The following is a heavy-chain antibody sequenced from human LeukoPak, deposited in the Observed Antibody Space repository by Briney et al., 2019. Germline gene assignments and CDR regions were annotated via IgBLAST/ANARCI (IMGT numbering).Heavy chain of an antibody. Sequence: GVSLRLSCAASGFTFSTYEMNWVRQAPGKGLEWISYISSTGSIIHYPDSVKGRFTVSRDNAKDSLYLQMKSLRAEDTAVYYCAKSLGFAVGPVPTDAFDIWGQGTMVTVSS. CDR1: GFTFSTYE. CDR2: ISSTGSII. D-gene: IGHD6-19*01. V-gene: IGHV3-48*03. J-gene: IGHJ3*02. CDR3: AKSLGFAVGPVPTDAFDI.